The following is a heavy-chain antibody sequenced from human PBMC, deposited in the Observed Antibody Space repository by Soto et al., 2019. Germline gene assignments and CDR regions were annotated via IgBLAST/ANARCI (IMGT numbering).Heavy chain of an antibody. V-gene: IGHV4-59*01. D-gene: IGHD5-12*01. CDR3: ARWLRPYYFDY. J-gene: IGHJ4*02. CDR2: IYYSGRT. CDR1: GGSISSYY. Sequence: QVQLQESGPGLVKPSETLSLTCTVSGGSISSYYWSWIRQPPGKGLEWIGYIYYSGRTNYNPSLKSRVTISVDTSKNQFSLKLSSVTAADTAVYYCARWLRPYYFDYWGQGTLVTVSS.